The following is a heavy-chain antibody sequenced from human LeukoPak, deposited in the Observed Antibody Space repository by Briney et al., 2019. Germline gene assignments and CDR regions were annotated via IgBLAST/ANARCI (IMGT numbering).Heavy chain of an antibody. CDR1: GGSISSSSYY. D-gene: IGHD3-3*01. Sequence: PSETLSLTCTVSGGSISSSSYYWGWIRQPPERGLEWIGSISYSGNTYYNPSLKSRVTMSVDTSKNQFSLKLRSVTAADTAVYYCARSLFDDFWSGYAICFDYWGQGTLVTVSS. CDR2: ISYSGNT. CDR3: ARSLFDDFWSGYAICFDY. J-gene: IGHJ4*02. V-gene: IGHV4-39*07.